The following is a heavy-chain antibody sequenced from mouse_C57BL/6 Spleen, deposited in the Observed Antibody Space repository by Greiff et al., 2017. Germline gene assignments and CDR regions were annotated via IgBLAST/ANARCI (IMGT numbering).Heavy chain of an antibody. CDR2: ISSGGDYI. CDR1: GFTFSSYA. Sequence: EVKLVESGEGLVKPGGSLKLSCAASGFTFSSYAMSWVRQTPEKRLEWVAYISSGGDYIDYADTVKGRFTISRDNARNTLYLQMSSLKSEDTAMYYCTRGTGTDYAMDYWGQGTSVTVSS. CDR3: TRGTGTDYAMDY. V-gene: IGHV5-9-1*02. J-gene: IGHJ4*01. D-gene: IGHD4-1*01.